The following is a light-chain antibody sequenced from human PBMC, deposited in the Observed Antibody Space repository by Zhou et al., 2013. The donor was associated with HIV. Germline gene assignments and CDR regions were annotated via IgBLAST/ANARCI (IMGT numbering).Light chain of an antibody. CDR3: QQYSSSPRT. Sequence: EIVLTQSPGTLSLSPGERATLSCRASQSVGNRYLAWYQQKPGQAPRLLIYGASSRATGIPDRFSGSGSGTDFTLTISRLEPEDFAVYYCQQYSSSPRTFGQGTKVE. V-gene: IGKV3-20*01. J-gene: IGKJ1*01. CDR1: QSVGNRY. CDR2: GAS.